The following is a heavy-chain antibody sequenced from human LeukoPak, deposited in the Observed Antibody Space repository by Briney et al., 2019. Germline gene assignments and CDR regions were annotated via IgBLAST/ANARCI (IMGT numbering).Heavy chain of an antibody. J-gene: IGHJ4*02. CDR2: IKEDGSAT. Sequence: GGSLRLSCAASGFTFSTYWMTWVRQAPGKGPEWVANIKEDGSATYVDSMKGRFTISRDNAKKSLYLQMNSLRAEDTAVYYCARDSPGYLAYDSWGQGTLVTVSS. CDR3: ARDSPGYLAYDS. CDR1: GFTFSTYW. D-gene: IGHD1-1*01. V-gene: IGHV3-7*04.